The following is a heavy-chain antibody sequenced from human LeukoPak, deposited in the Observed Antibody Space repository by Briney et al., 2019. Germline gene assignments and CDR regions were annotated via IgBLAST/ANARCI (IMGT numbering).Heavy chain of an antibody. CDR3: ARDSPSDAFDI. V-gene: IGHV3-21*01. CDR2: ISSSSSYI. CDR1: GFTFSKYW. J-gene: IGHJ3*02. Sequence: AGGSLRLSCAASGFTFSKYWMTWVRQAPGKGLEWVSSISSSSSYIYYADSVKGRFTISRDNAKNSLYLQMNSLRAEDTAVYYCARDSPSDAFDIWDQGTMVTVSS.